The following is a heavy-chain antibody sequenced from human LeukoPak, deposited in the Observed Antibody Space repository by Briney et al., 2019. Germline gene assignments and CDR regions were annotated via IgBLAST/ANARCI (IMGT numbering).Heavy chain of an antibody. V-gene: IGHV4-38-2*01. CDR1: GYSISSGYY. Sequence: SETLSLTCAVSGYSISSGYYWGWIRQPPGKGLEWFGSIYHSGSTYYNPSLKSRVTISVDTSKNQFSLKLSSVTAADTAVYYCARVVWFGEVSNFDYWGQGTLVTVSS. J-gene: IGHJ4*02. CDR2: IYHSGST. D-gene: IGHD3-10*01. CDR3: ARVVWFGEVSNFDY.